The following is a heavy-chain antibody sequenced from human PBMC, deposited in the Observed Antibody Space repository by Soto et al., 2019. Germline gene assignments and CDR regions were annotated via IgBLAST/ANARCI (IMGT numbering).Heavy chain of an antibody. J-gene: IGHJ4*02. CDR2: INPKNGAT. CDR1: GYTFSGNY. V-gene: IGHV1-2*02. D-gene: IGHD3-22*01. CDR3: APHHYDSSGFFDY. Sequence: ASVKVSCKASGYTFSGNYMHWVRRAPGQGLEWMGWINPKNGATNSEQRFQGRITMTWDTSTSTGYMELTRLRSDDTAVYYCAPHHYDSSGFFDYWGQGTLVTVSS.